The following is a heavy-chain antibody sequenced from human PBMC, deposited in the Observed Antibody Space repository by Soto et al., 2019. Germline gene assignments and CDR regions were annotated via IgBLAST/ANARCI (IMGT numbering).Heavy chain of an antibody. CDR1: GGSISPYY. CDR2: IYYSGST. V-gene: IGHV4-59*01. D-gene: IGHD5-12*01. Sequence: QVQLQESGPGLVKPSETLSLTCTVSGGSISPYYWTWIRQPPGKGLEWIGNIYYSGSTNYNPSLKSRVTIXVDTSKNLFSLNLSSVTTADTAVYYCAREDGYKYYWGLGTLVTVSS. J-gene: IGHJ4*02. CDR3: AREDGYKYY.